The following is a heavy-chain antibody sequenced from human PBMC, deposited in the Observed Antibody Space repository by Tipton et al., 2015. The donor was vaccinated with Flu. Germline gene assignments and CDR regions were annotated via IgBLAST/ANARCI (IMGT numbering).Heavy chain of an antibody. CDR2: ISSSGNTI. V-gene: IGHV3-48*03. J-gene: IGHJ4*02. CDR3: ATLTADDY. Sequence: SLRLSCAASGFTFSNYEMNWVRQAPGKGLEWVSYISSSGNTISYADSVRGRFTISRDNTKKSLSLQLNSLRAEDTAIYYCATLTADDYWGQGILVTVSS. D-gene: IGHD6-25*01. CDR1: GFTFSNYE.